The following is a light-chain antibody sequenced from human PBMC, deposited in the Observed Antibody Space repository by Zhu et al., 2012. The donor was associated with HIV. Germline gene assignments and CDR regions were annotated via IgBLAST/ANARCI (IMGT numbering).Light chain of an antibody. CDR1: QDISIY. V-gene: IGKV1-9*01. CDR3: QQRSNWPLT. J-gene: IGKJ4*01. Sequence: DIQLTHSPSFLSASVGDRVTITCRASQDISIYLAWYQQKPGKAPKLLIYPASALQSGVPSRFSGSRSGTEFTLTISSLQPEDFGTYYCQQRSNWPLTFGGGTKVEIK. CDR2: PAS.